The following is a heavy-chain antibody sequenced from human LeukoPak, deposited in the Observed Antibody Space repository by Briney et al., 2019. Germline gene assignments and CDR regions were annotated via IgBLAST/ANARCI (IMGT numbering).Heavy chain of an antibody. D-gene: IGHD3-16*01. CDR1: GYTLTELS. Sequence: ASVKVSCKVSGYTLTELSMHWVRQAPGKGLEWMGGFDPEDGETIYAQKFQGRVTMTEDTSTDTAYMELSSLRSEDTAVYYCARTSSMITFGGPRFDPWGQGTLVTVSS. CDR2: FDPEDGET. V-gene: IGHV1-24*01. J-gene: IGHJ5*02. CDR3: ARTSSMITFGGPRFDP.